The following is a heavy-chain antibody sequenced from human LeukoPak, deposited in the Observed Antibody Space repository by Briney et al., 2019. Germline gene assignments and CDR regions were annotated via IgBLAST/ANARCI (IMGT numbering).Heavy chain of an antibody. Sequence: SETPSLTCTVSGGSISSSDYYWSWVRQHPGKGLEWIGYIYYSGSTYYNPSLKSRITISVDTSKNQFSLKLSSVTAADTAVYYCARVFGYSSGWSIIDYWGQGTLVTVSS. CDR1: GGSISSSDYY. V-gene: IGHV4-31*03. CDR2: IYYSGST. J-gene: IGHJ4*02. CDR3: ARVFGYSSGWSIIDY. D-gene: IGHD6-19*01.